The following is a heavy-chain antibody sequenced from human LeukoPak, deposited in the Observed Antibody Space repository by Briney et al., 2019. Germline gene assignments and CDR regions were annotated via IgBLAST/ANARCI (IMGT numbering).Heavy chain of an antibody. D-gene: IGHD6-13*01. J-gene: IGHJ4*02. Sequence: PSETLSLTCTVSGDSISPYYWSWIRQPPGKGLEWIGYIYYCGDTNYNPSLKSRVTMSVDTSENQFSLKLSSVTAADTAVYYCARSQQLIRTFDYWGQGTLVTVSS. CDR3: ARSQQLIRTFDY. CDR2: IYYCGDT. V-gene: IGHV4-59*01. CDR1: GDSISPYY.